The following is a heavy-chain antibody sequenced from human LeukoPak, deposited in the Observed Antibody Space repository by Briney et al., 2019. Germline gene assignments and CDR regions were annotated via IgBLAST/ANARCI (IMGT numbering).Heavy chain of an antibody. CDR2: INHSGST. V-gene: IGHV4-34*01. CDR3: ARAVVLVSYYYYYGMDV. D-gene: IGHD2-8*02. Sequence: SEALSLTCAVYGGSFSGYYWSWIRQPPGKGLEWIGEINHSGSTNYNPSLKSRVTISVDTSKNQFSLKLSSVTAADTAVYCCARAVVLVSYYYYYGMDVWGQGTTVTVSS. CDR1: GGSFSGYY. J-gene: IGHJ6*02.